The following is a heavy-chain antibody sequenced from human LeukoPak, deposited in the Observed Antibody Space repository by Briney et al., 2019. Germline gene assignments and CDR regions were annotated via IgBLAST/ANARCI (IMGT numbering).Heavy chain of an antibody. Sequence: SETLSLTCAVSGGSLSGYYWTWIRQPPGKGLEWIGEINHSGSTNYNPSLKSRVTISVETSKNEFSLKLRSVTAADTAVYYCARVTGYRIEDYFDYWGQGTLVTVSS. V-gene: IGHV4-34*01. CDR1: GGSLSGYY. CDR2: INHSGST. J-gene: IGHJ4*02. CDR3: ARVTGYRIEDYFDY. D-gene: IGHD6-13*01.